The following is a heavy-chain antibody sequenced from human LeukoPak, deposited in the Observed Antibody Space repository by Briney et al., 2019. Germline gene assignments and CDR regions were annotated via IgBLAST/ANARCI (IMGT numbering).Heavy chain of an antibody. CDR1: GYTFTSSA. CDR2: IRTSTGSP. Sequence: ASVKVSCQASGYTFTSSAINWERQAPGQALEYMGWIRTSTGSPTYAQGFTGRFVFSLDTSVNTAYLQISSLKAEDTAVYYCARDLDSAAFDIWGQGTMVTVSS. J-gene: IGHJ3*02. V-gene: IGHV7-4-1*02. D-gene: IGHD2-15*01. CDR3: ARDLDSAAFDI.